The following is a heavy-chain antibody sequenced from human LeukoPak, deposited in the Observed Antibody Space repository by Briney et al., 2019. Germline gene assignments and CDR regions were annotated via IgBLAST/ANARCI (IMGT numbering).Heavy chain of an antibody. Sequence: GGSLRLSCAASGFTFSSYWMSWVRQAPGKGLDWVANIKQDGSEKYYVDSVKGRFTISRDNAKNSLYLQMNSLRAEDTAVYYCASSIFGVVNYYFDYWGQGTLVTVSS. CDR1: GFTFSSYW. CDR3: ASSIFGVVNYYFDY. D-gene: IGHD3-3*01. CDR2: IKQDGSEK. V-gene: IGHV3-7*01. J-gene: IGHJ4*02.